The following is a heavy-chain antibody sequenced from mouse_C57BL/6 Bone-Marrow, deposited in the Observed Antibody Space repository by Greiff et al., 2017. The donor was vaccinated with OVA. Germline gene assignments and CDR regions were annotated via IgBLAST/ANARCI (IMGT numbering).Heavy chain of an antibody. D-gene: IGHD1-1*01. Sequence: VQRVESGAELVKPGASVKISCKASGYAFSSYWMNWVKQRPGKGLEWIGQIYPGDGDTNYNGKFKGKATLTADKSSSTAYMQLSSLTSEDSAVYFCARRRYYGSSYYWYFDVWGTGTTVTVSS. J-gene: IGHJ1*03. V-gene: IGHV1-80*01. CDR2: IYPGDGDT. CDR1: GYAFSSYW. CDR3: ARRRYYGSSYYWYFDV.